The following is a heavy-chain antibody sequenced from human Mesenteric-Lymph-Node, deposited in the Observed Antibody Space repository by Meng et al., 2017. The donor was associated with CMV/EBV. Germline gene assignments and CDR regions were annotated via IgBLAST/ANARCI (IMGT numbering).Heavy chain of an antibody. Sequence: ASVKVSCKASGYTFTSYDINWVRQATGQGLEWMGWMNPNSCNTGYAQKFQGRVTMTRNTSISTAYMELSSLRSEDTAVYYCAGGWVQLWFSYYYYGMDVWGQGTTVTVSS. J-gene: IGHJ6*02. CDR2: MNPNSCNT. CDR1: GYTFTSYD. V-gene: IGHV1-8*01. D-gene: IGHD5-18*01. CDR3: AGGWVQLWFSYYYYGMDV.